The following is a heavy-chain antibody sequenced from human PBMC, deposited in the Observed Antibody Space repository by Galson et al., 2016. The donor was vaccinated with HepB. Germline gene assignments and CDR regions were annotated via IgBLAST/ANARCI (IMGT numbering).Heavy chain of an antibody. D-gene: IGHD6-19*01. CDR3: ARYGDEAGWNFQH. CDR2: IKEDGSKT. J-gene: IGHJ1*01. Sequence: SLRLSCAASGFTFSRFWMNWAHQAPGKGLEWVASIKEDGSKTSYVDSVKGRFTISRDNVENSLYLQMNSLRAEDTAVYYCARYGDEAGWNFQHWGQGTLVTVSS. CDR1: GFTFSRFW. V-gene: IGHV3-7*03.